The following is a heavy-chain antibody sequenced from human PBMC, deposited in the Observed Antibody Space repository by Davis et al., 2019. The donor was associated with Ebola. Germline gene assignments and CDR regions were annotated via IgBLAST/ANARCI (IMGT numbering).Heavy chain of an antibody. J-gene: IGHJ1*01. V-gene: IGHV3-48*02. CDR1: GFTFSSYS. CDR2: ISSSSSTI. D-gene: IGHD6-13*01. Sequence: PGGSLRLSCAASGFTFSSYSMNWVRQAPGKGLEWVSYISSSSSTIYYADSVKGRFTISRDNAKNSLYLQMNSLRDEDTAVYYCARDGDYSSSWPAFQHWGQGTLVTVSS. CDR3: ARDGDYSSSWPAFQH.